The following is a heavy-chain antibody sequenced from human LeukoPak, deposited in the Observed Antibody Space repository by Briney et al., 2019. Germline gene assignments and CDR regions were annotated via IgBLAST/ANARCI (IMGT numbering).Heavy chain of an antibody. J-gene: IGHJ4*02. CDR3: ARGEMATTLFDY. Sequence: GGSLRLSCAASGFTFSSYAMSWVRQAPGKGLEWVSAISGSGGSTDYADSVKGRFTISRDNSKNTLYLQMNSLRAEDTAVYYCARGEMATTLFDYWGQGTLVTVSS. CDR1: GFTFSSYA. D-gene: IGHD5-24*01. V-gene: IGHV3-23*01. CDR2: ISGSGGST.